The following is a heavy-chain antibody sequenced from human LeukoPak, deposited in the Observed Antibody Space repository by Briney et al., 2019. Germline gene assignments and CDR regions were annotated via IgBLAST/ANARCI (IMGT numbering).Heavy chain of an antibody. CDR2: IHYNGIT. CDR3: ARHISSGGTYAHFDY. CDR1: GAMYNYY. V-gene: IGHV4-59*08. D-gene: IGHD1-26*01. Sequence: SETLSLTCTVSGAMYNYYWSWIRQPPGKGLEWIGYIHYNGITNYNPSLKTRVTMSLDTSKNQVSLNLNSVTAADTAVYYCARHISSGGTYAHFDYWGQGTLVTVSS. J-gene: IGHJ4*02.